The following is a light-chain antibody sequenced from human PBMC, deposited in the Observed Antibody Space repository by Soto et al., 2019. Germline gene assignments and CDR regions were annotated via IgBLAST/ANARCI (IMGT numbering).Light chain of an antibody. CDR3: QQYNNWPPWT. CDR2: DAS. J-gene: IGKJ1*01. CDR1: QSVATY. V-gene: IGKV3-15*01. Sequence: EIVMTQSPATLSVSAGERVTFSCRASQSVATYVTWYQQKPGQAPRLLIYDASIRATDVPARFSGSGSGTEFTLTISSLQSEDFAVYYCQQYNNWPPWTFGQGTKVEIK.